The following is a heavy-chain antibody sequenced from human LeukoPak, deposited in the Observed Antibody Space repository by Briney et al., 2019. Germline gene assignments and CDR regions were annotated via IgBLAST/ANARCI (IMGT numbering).Heavy chain of an antibody. J-gene: IGHJ4*02. D-gene: IGHD2-21*02. Sequence: GGSLRLSCAASGFTLSSYEMHWVRQAPGKGPVWVSRINSDGSRTGYADAVKGRFTISRDNAKNMLYLQMNSLRAEDTAIYYCARELPREVTLDYWGQGTLVTVSS. CDR1: GFTLSSYE. V-gene: IGHV3-74*01. CDR3: ARELPREVTLDY. CDR2: INSDGSRT.